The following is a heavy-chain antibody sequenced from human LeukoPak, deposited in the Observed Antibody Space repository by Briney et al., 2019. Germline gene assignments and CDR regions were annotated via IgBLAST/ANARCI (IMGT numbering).Heavy chain of an antibody. CDR1: GGSISGYY. Sequence: SETLSLTCAVSGGSISGYYWSWIRQPPGKGLEWIGEIYYSGSTNYNPSLKSRVTISVDTSKNQFSLKLSSLTAADTAVYYCARLYSDNSASIRFDPWGQGTLVTVSS. CDR3: ARLYSDNSASIRFDP. CDR2: IYYSGST. J-gene: IGHJ5*02. V-gene: IGHV4-59*01. D-gene: IGHD3-22*01.